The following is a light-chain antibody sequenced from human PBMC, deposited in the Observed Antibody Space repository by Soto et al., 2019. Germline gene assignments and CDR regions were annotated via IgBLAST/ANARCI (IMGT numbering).Light chain of an antibody. V-gene: IGLV2-14*01. J-gene: IGLJ1*01. CDR1: SSDVGGYNY. CDR2: DVS. CDR3: SSFTSINTYV. Sequence: QSVLTQPASVSGSPGQSIAISCTGTSSDVGGYNYVSWYQQHPGKAPKLMIYDVSNRPSGVSNRFSGSKSGNTASLTISGLQADYEADYYCSSFTSINTYVFGTGTNVTVL.